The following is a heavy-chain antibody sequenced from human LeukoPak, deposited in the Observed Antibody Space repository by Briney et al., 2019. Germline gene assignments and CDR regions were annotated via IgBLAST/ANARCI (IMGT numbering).Heavy chain of an antibody. CDR3: ARDFYGDYGHAFDI. CDR2: ISAYNGNT. CDR1: GYIFTSYD. J-gene: IGHJ3*02. V-gene: IGHV1-18*01. D-gene: IGHD4-17*01. Sequence: ASVKVSCKASGYIFTSYDITWVRQAPGQGLEWMGWISAYNGNTIYAQKLQGRVTMTRDMSTSTVYMELSSLRSEDTAVYYCARDFYGDYGHAFDIWGQGTMVTVSS.